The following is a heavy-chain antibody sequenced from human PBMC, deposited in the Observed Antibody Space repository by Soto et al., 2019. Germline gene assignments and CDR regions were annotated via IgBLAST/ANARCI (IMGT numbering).Heavy chain of an antibody. CDR2: ISYDGSNK. CDR1: GFTFSSYA. V-gene: IGHV3-30-3*01. D-gene: IGHD1-26*01. CDR3: ARDRSRSYPWDY. Sequence: QVQLVESGGGVVQPGRSLRLSCAASGFTFSSYAMHWVRQAPGKGLEWVAVISYDGSNKYYADSVKGRFTISRDNSKNTLYLQMNSLRAEDTAVYYCARDRSRSYPWDYWGQGTLVTVSS. J-gene: IGHJ4*02.